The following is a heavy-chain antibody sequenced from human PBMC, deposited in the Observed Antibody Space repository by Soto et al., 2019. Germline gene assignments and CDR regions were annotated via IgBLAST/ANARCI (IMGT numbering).Heavy chain of an antibody. D-gene: IGHD3-22*01. CDR1: GFTFSSYA. J-gene: IGHJ4*02. CDR3: ARSDSSGYHPPIDY. Sequence: GGSLRLSCAASGFTFSSYAMHWVRQAPGKGLEWVAVISYDGSNKYYADSVKGRFTISRDNSKNTLYLQMNSLRAEDTAVYYWARSDSSGYHPPIDYWGQGTLVTVSS. V-gene: IGHV3-30-3*01. CDR2: ISYDGSNK.